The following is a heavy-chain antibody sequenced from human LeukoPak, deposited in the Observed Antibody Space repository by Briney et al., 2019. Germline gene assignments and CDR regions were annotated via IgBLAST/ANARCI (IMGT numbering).Heavy chain of an antibody. CDR1: GFTFSNAW. CDR2: IKSKPDGGTA. V-gene: IGHV3-15*01. J-gene: IGHJ4*02. Sequence: GGSLRLSCAASGFTFSNAWMNWVRQAPGKGLEWIGRIKSKPDGGTADYAAPVKGRFTISRDDSKNTLYLQMNSLTSEDTALYYCTTDISTSRRADYWAQGTRVTVS. CDR3: TTDISTSRRADY. D-gene: IGHD3-9*01.